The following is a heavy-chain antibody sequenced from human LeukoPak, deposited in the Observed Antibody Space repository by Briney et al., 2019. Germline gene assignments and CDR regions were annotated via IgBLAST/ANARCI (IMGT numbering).Heavy chain of an antibody. Sequence: GGSLRLSCAASGFTFSDHYMSWIRQAPGKGLEWVSYISSSGSTIYYADSVKGRFTISRDNAKNSLYLQMNSLRAEDTAVYYCARERLGELSSRPFDYWGQGTLVTVSS. CDR1: GFTFSDHY. J-gene: IGHJ4*02. CDR2: ISSSGSTI. V-gene: IGHV3-11*01. D-gene: IGHD3-16*02. CDR3: ARERLGELSSRPFDY.